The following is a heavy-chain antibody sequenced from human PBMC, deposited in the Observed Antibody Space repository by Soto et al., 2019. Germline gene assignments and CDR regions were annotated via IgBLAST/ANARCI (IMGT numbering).Heavy chain of an antibody. V-gene: IGHV3-23*01. Sequence: EVQLLESGGGLVQPGGSLRLSCAASGFTFSSYAMTWVRQAPGKGLEWVSAMSGNGGGTYYADSVKGRFTISRDYSKNTVYLQMNSLRAGDTAVYYCAKVATLITMVRGVYFGHWGQGTLVTVSA. CDR2: MSGNGGGT. D-gene: IGHD3-10*01. CDR1: GFTFSSYA. J-gene: IGHJ4*02. CDR3: AKVATLITMVRGVYFGH.